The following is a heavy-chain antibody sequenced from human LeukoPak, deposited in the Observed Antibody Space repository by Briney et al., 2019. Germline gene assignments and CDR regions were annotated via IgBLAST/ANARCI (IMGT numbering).Heavy chain of an antibody. CDR1: GFTFTDHY. CDR3: AREGRAMTTVTKGDY. Sequence: GGSLRLSCAASGFTFTDHYMSWIRQAPGKGLEWVSYISSGSTYTNYADSVRGRFTISRDNAKNSLYLQMNSLRAEDTAVYYCAREGRAMTTVTKGDYWGQGTLVTVSS. V-gene: IGHV3-11*06. CDR2: ISSGSTYT. D-gene: IGHD4-17*01. J-gene: IGHJ4*02.